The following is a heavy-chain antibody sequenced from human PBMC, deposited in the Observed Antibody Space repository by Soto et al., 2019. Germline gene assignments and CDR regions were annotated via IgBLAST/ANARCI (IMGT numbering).Heavy chain of an antibody. J-gene: IGHJ6*02. CDR3: ARDLSYYYYYGMDV. CDR2: IYYSGST. V-gene: IGHV4-31*03. CDR1: GGSISSGGYY. Sequence: SETLSLTCTVSGGSISSGGYYWSWIRQHPGKGLEWIGYIYYSGSTYYNPSLKSRVTISVDTSKNQFSLKLSSVTAADTAAYYCARDLSYYYYYGMDVWGQGTTVTVSS.